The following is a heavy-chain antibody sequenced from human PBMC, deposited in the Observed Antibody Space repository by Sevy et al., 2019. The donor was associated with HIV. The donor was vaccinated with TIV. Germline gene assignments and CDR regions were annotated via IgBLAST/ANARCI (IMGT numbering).Heavy chain of an antibody. D-gene: IGHD3-22*01. CDR3: PRGDYYDSSGYYSEPYFDY. Sequence: SETLSLTCSVSGGSISSGDSYWSWIRQPPGEGLEWIGYIYYSGSTYYNPSLKSRVTISVDTSKSQFSLKLTSVTAADTAVYYCPRGDYYDSSGYYSEPYFDYWGQGTLVTVSS. CDR1: GGSISSGDSY. V-gene: IGHV4-30-4*01. CDR2: IYYSGST. J-gene: IGHJ4*02.